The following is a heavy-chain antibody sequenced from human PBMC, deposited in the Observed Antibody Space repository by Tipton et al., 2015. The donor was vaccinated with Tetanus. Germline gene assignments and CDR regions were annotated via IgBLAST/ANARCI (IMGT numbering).Heavy chain of an antibody. CDR1: GYSFTSYW. CDR3: ARLKGYCSSTSCYGAFDI. D-gene: IGHD2-2*01. J-gene: IGHJ3*02. V-gene: IGHV5-51*01. CDR2: IYPGDSDP. Sequence: QLVQSGAEVKKPGESLKISCKGSGYSFTSYWIGWVRQMPGKGLEWMGIIYPGDSDPRYSPSFQGQVTISADKSISTAYLQWSSRKASDTAMYYCARLKGYCSSTSCYGAFDIWGQGTMVTVSS.